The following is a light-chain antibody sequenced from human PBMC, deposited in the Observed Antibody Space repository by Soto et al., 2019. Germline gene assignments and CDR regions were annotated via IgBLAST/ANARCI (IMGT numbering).Light chain of an antibody. Sequence: DIQMTQSPSSLSSSVGHRVTITCQASQDISNYLNWYQQKPGKAPKLLIYDASNLETGVPSRFSGSGSGTDFTFTISSLQAEDIATYYCQQDDNLPPYTFGQGTKLEIK. CDR2: DAS. CDR1: QDISNY. J-gene: IGKJ2*01. CDR3: QQDDNLPPYT. V-gene: IGKV1-33*01.